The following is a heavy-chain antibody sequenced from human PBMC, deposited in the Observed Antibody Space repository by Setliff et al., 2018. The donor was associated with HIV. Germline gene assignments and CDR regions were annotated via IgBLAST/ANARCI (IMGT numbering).Heavy chain of an antibody. CDR2: ISGGSTLI. CDR3: ATGGGGSSGSRWFDY. CDR1: GFTFSIYA. J-gene: IGHJ4*02. V-gene: IGHV3-48*01. Sequence: GESLTISCAASGFTFSIYAMTWVRRVPGKGLEWLSYISGGSTLIQYADSAKGRFTVSRDNVDNSLSLQMNNLRAEDTAFYYCATGGGGSSGSRWFDYWGRGTLVTVSS. D-gene: IGHD2-15*01.